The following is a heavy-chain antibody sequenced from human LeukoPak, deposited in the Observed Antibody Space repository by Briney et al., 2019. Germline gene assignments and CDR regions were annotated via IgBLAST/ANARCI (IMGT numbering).Heavy chain of an antibody. V-gene: IGHV4-59*08. J-gene: IGHJ4*02. Sequence: SETLSLTCTVSGGSISSYYWSWIRQPPGRGLEWIGYIYYSGSTNYNPSLKSRVTISVDTSKNQFSLKLSSVTAADTAVYYCASFEGLALYYFDYWAQGTLVTVSS. CDR1: GGSISSYY. CDR2: IYYSGST. CDR3: ASFEGLALYYFDY. D-gene: IGHD5-12*01.